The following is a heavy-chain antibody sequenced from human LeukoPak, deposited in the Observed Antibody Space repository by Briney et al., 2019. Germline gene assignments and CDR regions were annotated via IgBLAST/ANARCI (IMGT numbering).Heavy chain of an antibody. CDR3: ARGLLGPFAY. Sequence: SETLSLTCSVSGGSISNYYWTWIRQPPGKGLEWIGYIYYSGSTNYNPSLKSRVTISVDTSKNQFSLKLSSVTAADTAVYYCARGLLGPFAYWGQGTLVTVSS. CDR1: GGSISNYY. J-gene: IGHJ4*02. CDR2: IYYSGST. V-gene: IGHV4-59*08.